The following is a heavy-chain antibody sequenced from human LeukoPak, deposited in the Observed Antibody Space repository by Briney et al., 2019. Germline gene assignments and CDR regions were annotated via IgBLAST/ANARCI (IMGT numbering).Heavy chain of an antibody. J-gene: IGHJ4*02. CDR1: GYTFTSYA. CDR2: INAGNGNT. V-gene: IGHV1-3*03. Sequence: GASVKVSCKASGYTFTSYAMHWVRQAPGQRLEWMGWINAGNGNTKYSQEFQGRVTITRDTSASTAYMELSSLRSEDMAVYYCAREGTYTCGYGDWGQGTLVTVSS. D-gene: IGHD5-18*01. CDR3: AREGTYTCGYGD.